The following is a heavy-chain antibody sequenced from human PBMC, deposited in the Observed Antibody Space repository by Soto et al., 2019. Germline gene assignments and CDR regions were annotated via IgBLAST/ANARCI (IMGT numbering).Heavy chain of an antibody. CDR3: ARGLLDSGYYYSWFDP. CDR1: GGSISSGGYY. CDR2: IYYSGST. D-gene: IGHD3-22*01. V-gene: IGHV4-31*03. Sequence: SETLSLTCTVSGGSISSGGYYWSWIRQHPGKGLEWIGYIYYSGSTYYNPPLKSRVTISVDTSKNQFSLKLSSVTAADTAVYYCARGLLDSGYYYSWFDPWGQGTLVTVSS. J-gene: IGHJ5*02.